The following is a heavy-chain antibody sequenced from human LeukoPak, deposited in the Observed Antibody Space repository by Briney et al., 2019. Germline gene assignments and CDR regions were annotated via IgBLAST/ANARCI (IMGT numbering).Heavy chain of an antibody. V-gene: IGHV1-69*02. CDR1: GGTFSSYT. CDR2: INPILGIA. J-gene: IGHJ3*02. D-gene: IGHD2-2*01. CDR3: ARPGGCSSTSCYPFGGAFDI. Sequence: SVKVSCKASGGTFSSYTISWVRQAPGQGLEWMGRINPILGIANYAQKFQGRVTITADKSTSTAYMELSSLRSEDTAVYYCARPGGCSSTSCYPFGGAFDIWGQGTMVTVSS.